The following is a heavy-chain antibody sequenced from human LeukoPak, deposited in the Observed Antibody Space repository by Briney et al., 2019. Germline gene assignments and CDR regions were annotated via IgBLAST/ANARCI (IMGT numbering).Heavy chain of an antibody. Sequence: GGSLRLSCAASGFTFSSYAMSWVRQAPGKGLEWVSGISWNSGSIGYADSVKGRFTISRDNAKNSLYLQMNSLRAEDTALYYCAKEPGEFGEPWGQGTLVTVSS. V-gene: IGHV3-9*01. CDR1: GFTFSSYA. CDR2: ISWNSGSI. CDR3: AKEPGEFGEP. D-gene: IGHD3-10*01. J-gene: IGHJ4*02.